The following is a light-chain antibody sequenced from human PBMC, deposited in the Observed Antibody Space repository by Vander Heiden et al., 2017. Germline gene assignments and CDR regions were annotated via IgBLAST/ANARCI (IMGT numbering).Light chain of an antibody. CDR1: QTVLYSSNNRNY. V-gene: IGKV4-1*01. CDR2: WAS. Sequence: DIVMTQSPDSLAVPLGERATINCKSSQTVLYSSNNRNYLAWYQQKPGQPPELLIYWASTRESGVPGRFSGSGSGTDFTLTISNLQAEDVAVYYCQQYYSTPLTFGGGTKVEIK. J-gene: IGKJ4*01. CDR3: QQYYSTPLT.